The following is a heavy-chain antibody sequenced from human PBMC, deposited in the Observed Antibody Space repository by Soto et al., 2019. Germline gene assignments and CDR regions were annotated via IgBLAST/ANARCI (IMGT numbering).Heavy chain of an antibody. CDR1: GFTFSSYA. CDR3: ARDSYDSSGYYGPGAFDI. J-gene: IGHJ3*02. Sequence: PGGSLRLSCAASGFTFSSYAMHWVRQAPGKGLEWVAVISYDGSNKYYADSVKGRFTISRDNSKNTLYLQMNSLRAEDTAVYYCARDSYDSSGYYGPGAFDIWGQGTMVTVSS. CDR2: ISYDGSNK. D-gene: IGHD3-22*01. V-gene: IGHV3-30-3*01.